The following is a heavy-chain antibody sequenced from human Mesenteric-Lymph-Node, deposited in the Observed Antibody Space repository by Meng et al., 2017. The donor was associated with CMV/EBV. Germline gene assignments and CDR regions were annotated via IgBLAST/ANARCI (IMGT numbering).Heavy chain of an antibody. CDR2: IKQDGSEK. J-gene: IGHJ4*01. Sequence: GESLKISCAASGFTFSSYWMSWVRQAPGKGLEWVANIKQDGSEKYYVDSVKGRFTISRDNAKNSLYLQMNSLRAEDTAVYYCAKALTISGMLREYYYFDQWGHGALVTVSS. V-gene: IGHV3-7*01. CDR3: AKALTISGMLREYYYFDQ. CDR1: GFTFSSYW. D-gene: IGHD3-3*01.